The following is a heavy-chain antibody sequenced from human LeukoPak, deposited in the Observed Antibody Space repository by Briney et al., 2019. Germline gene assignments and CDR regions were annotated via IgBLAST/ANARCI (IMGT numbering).Heavy chain of an antibody. CDR1: GFTFSGFW. J-gene: IGHJ4*02. Sequence: PGGSLTLSCAASGFTFSGFWTSWVRQAPGKGLVWVANIKPDGSGKYYVDSVKGRFTISRDNAKNSLYLQMNSLRAKDTAVYYCARIFCGSGGCYYDYWGEGTLVTVSS. CDR3: ARIFCGSGGCYYDY. CDR2: IKPDGSGK. V-gene: IGHV3-7*01. D-gene: IGHD2-21*01.